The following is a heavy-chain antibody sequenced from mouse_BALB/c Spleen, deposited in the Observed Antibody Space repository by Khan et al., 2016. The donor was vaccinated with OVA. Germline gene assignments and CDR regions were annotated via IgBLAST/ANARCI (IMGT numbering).Heavy chain of an antibody. CDR3: ARYYGNYGWYFDV. V-gene: IGHV2-9*02. D-gene: IGHD2-1*01. Sequence: QVQLQQSGPGLVVPSQSLSITCTVSGFSLTSYGVHWVRQPPGKGLEWLGVIWAGGSTNYNSALMSRLSIRKDNSKSQVFLKMNSLQTDDTAMYYCARYYGNYGWYFDVWGAGTTVTVSS. J-gene: IGHJ1*01. CDR2: IWAGGST. CDR1: GFSLTSYG.